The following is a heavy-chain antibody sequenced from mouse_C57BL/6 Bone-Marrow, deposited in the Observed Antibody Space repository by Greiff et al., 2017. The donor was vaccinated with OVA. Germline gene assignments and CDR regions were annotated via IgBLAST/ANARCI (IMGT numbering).Heavy chain of an antibody. CDR2: ISYSGST. CDR3: ARAAQATGYYFDY. J-gene: IGHJ2*01. D-gene: IGHD3-2*02. CDR1: GYSITSGYD. Sequence: EVQLVESGPGMVKPSQSLSLTCTVTGYSITSGYDWHWIRHFPGNKLEWMGYISYSGSTNYNPSLKSRISITHDTSKNHFFLKLNSVTTEDTATYYCARAAQATGYYFDYWGQGTTLTVSS. V-gene: IGHV3-1*01.